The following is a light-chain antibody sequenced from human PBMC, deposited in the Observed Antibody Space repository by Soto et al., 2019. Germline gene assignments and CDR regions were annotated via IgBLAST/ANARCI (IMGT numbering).Light chain of an antibody. Sequence: EIVLTQSPGTLSLSPGERATLSCRASQSVSSSYLAWYQQKPGQAPRLLIYGASSRATGIPDRFSGSGSGTDFPLTISRLEPEDFAVYYCQQYGSSPLTFGGGTKVVIK. CDR1: QSVSSSY. CDR2: GAS. V-gene: IGKV3-20*01. J-gene: IGKJ4*01. CDR3: QQYGSSPLT.